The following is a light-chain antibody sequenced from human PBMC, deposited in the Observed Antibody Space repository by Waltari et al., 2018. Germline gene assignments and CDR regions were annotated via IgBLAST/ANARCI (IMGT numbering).Light chain of an antibody. Sequence: EIVLTQSPGTLSLSPGERATLSCRASQSVSRALAWYQQNPGQAPRLLIYGSSNRATGSPVRFSGSWSGTDFSLIISRLEPEDFAVYYCQRYVSLPVTFGQGTKVEIK. CDR3: QRYVSLPVT. V-gene: IGKV3-20*01. CDR2: GSS. J-gene: IGKJ1*01. CDR1: QSVSRA.